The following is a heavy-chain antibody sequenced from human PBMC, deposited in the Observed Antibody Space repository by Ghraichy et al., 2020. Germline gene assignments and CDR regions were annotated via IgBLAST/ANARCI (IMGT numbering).Heavy chain of an antibody. CDR2: IYPGDSDT. CDR1: GYSFTSYW. Sequence: GESLNISCTGFGYSFTSYWIAWVRQMPGKGLEWMGIIYPGDSDTRYSPSFQGQVTISADKFISTAYLQWSSLKGSDTAIYYCARPKYSSGYYYGMDVWGQGTTVTVSS. CDR3: ARPKYSSGYYYGMDV. D-gene: IGHD6-25*01. V-gene: IGHV5-51*01. J-gene: IGHJ6*02.